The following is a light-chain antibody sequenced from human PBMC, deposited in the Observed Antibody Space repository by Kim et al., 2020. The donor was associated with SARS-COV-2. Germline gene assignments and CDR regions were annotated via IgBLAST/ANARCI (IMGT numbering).Light chain of an antibody. CDR1: SSDIGAYNY. Sequence: QSALTQPASVSGSPGQSIAISCTGTSSDIGAYNYVSWYQERPGKAPKLMIYDVNHRPSGVSDRFSGSKSGNAASLTISGLQAEDEADYYCCSYTTSATLVFGGGTKVTVL. CDR3: CSYTTSATLV. J-gene: IGLJ3*02. CDR2: DVN. V-gene: IGLV2-14*01.